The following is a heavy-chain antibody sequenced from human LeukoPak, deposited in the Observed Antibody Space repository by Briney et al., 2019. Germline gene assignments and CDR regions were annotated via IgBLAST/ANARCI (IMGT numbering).Heavy chain of an antibody. D-gene: IGHD3-22*01. CDR1: GGTFSSYA. V-gene: IGHV1-69*04. Sequence: GASVKVSCKASGGTFSSYAISWVRQAPGQGLEWMGRIIPILGIANYAQKFQGRVTITADKSTSTAYMELSSLRSEDTAVYYCATPRSSGYYYWFDPWGQGTLVTVSS. CDR2: IIPILGIA. J-gene: IGHJ5*02. CDR3: ATPRSSGYYYWFDP.